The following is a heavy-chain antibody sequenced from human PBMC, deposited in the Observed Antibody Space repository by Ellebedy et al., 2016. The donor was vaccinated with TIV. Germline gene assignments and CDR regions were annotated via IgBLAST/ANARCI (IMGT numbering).Heavy chain of an antibody. CDR3: AKDEVRTWVGAVEYNWFDS. CDR1: GFTFSSYA. D-gene: IGHD1-26*01. CDR2: ISCGASST. Sequence: PGGSLRLSCAASGFTFSSYAMSWVRQAPGKGLEWVSSISCGASSTYYADSVTGRFTISRDYSKNTLFLQMNSLRAEDTAVYYCAKDEVRTWVGAVEYNWFDSWGQGALVTVSS. V-gene: IGHV3-23*01. J-gene: IGHJ5*01.